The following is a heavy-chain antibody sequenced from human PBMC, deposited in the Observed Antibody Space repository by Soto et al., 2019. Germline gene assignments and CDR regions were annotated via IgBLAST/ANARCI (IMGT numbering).Heavy chain of an antibody. CDR1: GVSITSYY. D-gene: IGHD1-20*01. CDR2: IYSSGST. V-gene: IGHV4-4*07. J-gene: IGHJ4*02. Sequence: QVQLQESGPGLVKPSETLSLTCTVSGVSITSYYWSWIRQPAGKGLEWIGRIYSSGSTNYNPSLKGRVTMSIDTSKNQFSLKLISVTAADTAVYYCACLYNWNGWSDYWGQGTLVTVSS. CDR3: ACLYNWNGWSDY.